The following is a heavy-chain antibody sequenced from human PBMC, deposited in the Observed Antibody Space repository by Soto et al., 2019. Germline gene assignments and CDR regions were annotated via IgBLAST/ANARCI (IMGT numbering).Heavy chain of an antibody. Sequence: EVQLLESGGGLVQPGGSLRLSCAASGFTFSNYAMSWVRQAPGKGLEWVSAISGSGDSTYYAESVKGRFTISRDNSKNTLYLQMNSLRAEDTAVYYCAKRGLGYCSTTSCRGRWFDPWGQGTLVPVSS. CDR1: GFTFSNYA. J-gene: IGHJ5*02. CDR2: ISGSGDST. V-gene: IGHV3-23*01. CDR3: AKRGLGYCSTTSCRGRWFDP. D-gene: IGHD2-2*01.